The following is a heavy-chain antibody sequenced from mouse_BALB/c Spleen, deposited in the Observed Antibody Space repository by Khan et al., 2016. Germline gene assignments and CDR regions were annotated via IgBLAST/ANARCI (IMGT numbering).Heavy chain of an antibody. Sequence: QVQLKESRPELVKPGASVKMSCKASGYTFTDYVISWVKQSTGQGLEWIGEIFPGSGITVYRANFRGKASLTAGKSSNTAYMQLSSLTSEDSAVYFCARKNFDVWGAGTTVTVSS. V-gene: IGHV1-77*01. J-gene: IGHJ1*01. CDR3: ARKNFDV. CDR2: IFPGSGIT. CDR1: GYTFTDYV.